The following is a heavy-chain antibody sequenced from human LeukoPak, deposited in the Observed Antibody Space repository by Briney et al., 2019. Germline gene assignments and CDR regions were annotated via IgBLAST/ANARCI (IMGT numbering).Heavy chain of an antibody. D-gene: IGHD5-18*01. CDR3: ASGPSLAMAPWYYYGMDV. V-gene: IGHV3-74*01. CDR2: INSDGSST. CDR1: GFTFSSYW. J-gene: IGHJ6*02. Sequence: GGSVRLSCAASGFTFSSYWMHWVRQAPGKGLVWVSRINSDGSSTSYADSVKGRFTISRDNAKNTLYLQMNSLRAEDTAVYYCASGPSLAMAPWYYYGMDVWGQGTTVTVSS.